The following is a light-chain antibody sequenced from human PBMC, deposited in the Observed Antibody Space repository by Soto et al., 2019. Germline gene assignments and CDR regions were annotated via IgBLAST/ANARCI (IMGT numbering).Light chain of an antibody. CDR3: QQRNVWPPVT. Sequence: PGERATLSCRASPSVTNFLAWYQQKPGQAPRLLIYGAFNRATGIPARFSGSGSGTDFTLTISSLEPEDSAVYYCQQRNVWPPVTFGPGTRREIK. V-gene: IGKV3-11*01. CDR1: PSVTNF. J-gene: IGKJ5*01. CDR2: GAF.